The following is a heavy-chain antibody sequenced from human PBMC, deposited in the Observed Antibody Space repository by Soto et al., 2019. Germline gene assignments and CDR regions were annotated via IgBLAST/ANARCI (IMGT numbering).Heavy chain of an antibody. V-gene: IGHV4-30-4*08. J-gene: IGHJ5*01. CDR3: ARGRYCLTGRCFPNWFDS. D-gene: IGHD2-15*01. CDR1: CDSITSGGYY. Sequence: SETLSLTCTVSCDSITSGGYYWSWVRHHPGKGLEWIGYTYFSKTTYYNPSFESRVAISVDTSKSQFSLNVTSVTAADTAVYFCARGRYCLTGRCFPNWFDSWGQGALVTVSS. CDR2: TYFSKTT.